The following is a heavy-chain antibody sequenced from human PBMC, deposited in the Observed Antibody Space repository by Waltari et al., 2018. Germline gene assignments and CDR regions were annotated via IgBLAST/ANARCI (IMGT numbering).Heavy chain of an antibody. CDR1: GGSISSYY. Sequence: QVQLQESGPGLVKPSETLSLTCTVSGGSISSYYWSWIRQPPGKGLEWIGYIYYSGSTNYNPPLKSRVTISVDTSKNQFSLKLSSVTAADTAVYYCAREDYYGSGSYSRRYYYYYMDVWGKGTTVTVSS. V-gene: IGHV4-59*01. CDR3: AREDYYGSGSYSRRYYYYYMDV. D-gene: IGHD3-10*01. J-gene: IGHJ6*03. CDR2: IYYSGST.